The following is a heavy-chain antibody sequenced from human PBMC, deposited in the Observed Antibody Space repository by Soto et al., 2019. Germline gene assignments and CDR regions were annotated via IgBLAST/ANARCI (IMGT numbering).Heavy chain of an antibody. CDR1: GFSLNTRGVG. D-gene: IGHD3-10*01. CDR2: VYWDDDK. V-gene: IGHV2-5*02. J-gene: IGHJ4*02. Sequence: QITLKESGPALVKPTQTLTLTCSFSGFSLNTRGVGVGWIRQPPGKALEWLTVVYWDDDKRFSPSLKSRLTLTKDAPKNQAVLTTTNVHPLDTATYYCARLSYYATGSQTYDYWGQGNLVTVSS. CDR3: ARLSYYATGSQTYDY.